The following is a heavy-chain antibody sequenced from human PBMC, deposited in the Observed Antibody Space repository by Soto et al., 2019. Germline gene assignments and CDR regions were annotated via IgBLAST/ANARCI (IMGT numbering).Heavy chain of an antibody. D-gene: IGHD6-13*01. J-gene: IGHJ5*02. V-gene: IGHV4-30-2*01. Sequence: SETLSLTCAVSGGSISSGGYSWSWIRQPPGKGLEWIGYIYHSGSTYYNPSLKSRVTISVDRSKNQFSLKLSSVTAADTAVYYCARDRTSGSSWRGGFDPWGQGTLVTIS. CDR1: GGSISSGGYS. CDR2: IYHSGST. CDR3: ARDRTSGSSWRGGFDP.